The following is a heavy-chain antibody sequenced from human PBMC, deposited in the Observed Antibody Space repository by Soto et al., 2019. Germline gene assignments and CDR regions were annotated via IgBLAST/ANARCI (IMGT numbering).Heavy chain of an antibody. J-gene: IGHJ6*02. CDR1: GGSDCISW. CDR2: IDPSDSYT. D-gene: IGHD1-26*01. Sequence: ISGKRPGGSDCISWCTRERQMPGKGLEWMGRIDPSDSYTNYSPSFQGHVTISADKSISTAYLQWSSLKASDTAMYYCASEHTTNGMDVWGQGTTVTVSS. CDR3: ASEHTTNGMDV. V-gene: IGHV5-10-1*01.